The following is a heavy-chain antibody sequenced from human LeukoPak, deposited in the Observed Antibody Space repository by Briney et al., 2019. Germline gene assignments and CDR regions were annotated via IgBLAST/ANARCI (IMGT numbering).Heavy chain of an antibody. J-gene: IGHJ6*03. CDR1: GFTFSSYA. V-gene: IGHV3-30*04. CDR3: ATNSRRPHQYYMDV. D-gene: IGHD1-14*01. Sequence: GRSLRLSCAASGFTFSSYAMHWVRQAPGKGLEWVAVISYDGSNKYYADSVKGRFTISRDNSKKTLFLQMTSLRVEDTAVYYCATNSRRPHQYYMDVWGKGTTVIVSS. CDR2: ISYDGSNK.